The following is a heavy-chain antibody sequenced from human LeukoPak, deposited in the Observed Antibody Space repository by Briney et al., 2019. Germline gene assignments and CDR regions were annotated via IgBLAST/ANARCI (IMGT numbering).Heavy chain of an antibody. Sequence: GGSLRLSCAASGFTFSDYYMSWIRQAPGKGLEWVSYISSSGSTIYYAYSVKGRFTISRDNAKNSLYLQMNSLRAEDTAVYYCARDLGSSSWYTSYYYYYYMDVWGKGTTVTVSS. V-gene: IGHV3-11*01. D-gene: IGHD6-13*01. J-gene: IGHJ6*03. CDR3: ARDLGSSSWYTSYYYYYYMDV. CDR1: GFTFSDYY. CDR2: ISSSGSTI.